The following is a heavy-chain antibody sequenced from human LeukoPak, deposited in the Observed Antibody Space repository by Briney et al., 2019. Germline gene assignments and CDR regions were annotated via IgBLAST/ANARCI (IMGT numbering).Heavy chain of an antibody. V-gene: IGHV1-2*02. CDR3: ARARDSSGWYNYYYYMDV. D-gene: IGHD6-19*01. CDR2: INPHSGGT. CDR1: GYTFTGYY. J-gene: IGHJ6*03. Sequence: ASVKVSCKASGYTFTGYYMHWVRQAPGQGLEWMGWINPHSGGTNYAQKFQGRVTMTRDTSISTAYMELRRLRSDDTAVYYCARARDSSGWYNYYYYMDVWGKGTTVTISS.